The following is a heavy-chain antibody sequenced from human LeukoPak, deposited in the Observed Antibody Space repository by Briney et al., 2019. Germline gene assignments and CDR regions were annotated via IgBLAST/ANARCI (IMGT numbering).Heavy chain of an antibody. D-gene: IGHD4-17*01. J-gene: IGHJ4*02. V-gene: IGHV3-11*05. CDR3: ARETTAVDY. CDR1: GFTFSDYY. Sequence: PGGSLRLSCAASGFTFSDYYMSWIRQAPGKGLEWVSYISSSSSYTKYADSVQGRFTISRDNAKNPLFLQMNSLRAEDTAVYYCARETTAVDYWGQGTLVTVSS. CDR2: ISSSSSYT.